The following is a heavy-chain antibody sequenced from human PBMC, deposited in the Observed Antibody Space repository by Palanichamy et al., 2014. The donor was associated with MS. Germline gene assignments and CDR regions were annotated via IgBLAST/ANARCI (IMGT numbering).Heavy chain of an antibody. CDR2: IHYSGST. Sequence: QLQLQESGPGLVKPSETLSLTCTVSGGSISSNNYYWGWIRQPPGKGLEWIASIHYSGSTYYNPSLKSRVTISVDSSKNQFSPKPTSVTAADTAVYYCAIEADSDGFYSGFWGQGTLVTVSS. CDR1: GGSISSNNYY. J-gene: IGHJ4*02. D-gene: IGHD3-22*01. V-gene: IGHV4-39*01. CDR3: AIEADSDGFYSGF.